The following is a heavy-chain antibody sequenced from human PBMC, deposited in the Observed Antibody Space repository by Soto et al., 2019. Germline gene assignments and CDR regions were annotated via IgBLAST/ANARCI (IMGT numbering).Heavy chain of an antibody. CDR1: GFTFSSYA. V-gene: IGHV3-30-3*01. J-gene: IGHJ6*02. D-gene: IGHD5-12*01. Sequence: PGGSLRLSCAASGFTFSSYAMHWVRQAPGKGLEWMAIISYDGSNKYYADSVKGRFTISRDTSKNTLNLQMNSLRAEDTAVYYCARRAHSDYTVPEYYYAMDVWGQGTTVTVSS. CDR2: ISYDGSNK. CDR3: ARRAHSDYTVPEYYYAMDV.